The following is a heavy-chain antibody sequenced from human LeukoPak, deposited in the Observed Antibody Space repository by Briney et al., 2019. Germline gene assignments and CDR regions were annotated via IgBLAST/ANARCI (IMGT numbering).Heavy chain of an antibody. V-gene: IGHV4-34*01. CDR3: ARNMIRGASYLDY. Sequence: SETLSLTCAVYGGSFSGYYWSWIRQPPGKGLEWIGEINHSGSTNYNPSLKSRVTISVDTSKNQFSLKLTSVTAADTAVYYCARNMIRGASYLDYWGQGTLVTVSS. J-gene: IGHJ4*02. CDR2: INHSGST. CDR1: GGSFSGYY. D-gene: IGHD3-10*01.